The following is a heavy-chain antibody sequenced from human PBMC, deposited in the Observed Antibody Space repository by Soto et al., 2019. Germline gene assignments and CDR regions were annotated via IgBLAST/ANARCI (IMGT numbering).Heavy chain of an antibody. Sequence: SVKVSCKASGGTFSSYAISWVRQAPGQGLEWMGGIIPIFGTANYAQKFQGRVTITADESTSTAYMELSSLRSEDTAVYYCASIIHDSSGYSYWGQGTLVTVSS. V-gene: IGHV1-69*13. CDR1: GGTFSSYA. CDR2: IIPIFGTA. CDR3: ASIIHDSSGYSY. J-gene: IGHJ4*02. D-gene: IGHD3-22*01.